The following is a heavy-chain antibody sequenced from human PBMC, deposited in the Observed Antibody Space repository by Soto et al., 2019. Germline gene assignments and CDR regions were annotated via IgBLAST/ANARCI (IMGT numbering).Heavy chain of an antibody. CDR1: GGSFSGYY. CDR3: ARGRYYYGSGSYSKARYYYYMDV. Sequence: QVQLQQWGAGLLKPSETLSLTCAVYGGSFSGYYWSWIRQPPGKGLEWIGEINHSGSTNYNPSLKSRVTLSVDTSQNQFSLKLSSVTAADTAVYYCARGRYYYGSGSYSKARYYYYMDVWGKGTTVTVSS. V-gene: IGHV4-34*01. CDR2: INHSGST. D-gene: IGHD3-10*01. J-gene: IGHJ6*03.